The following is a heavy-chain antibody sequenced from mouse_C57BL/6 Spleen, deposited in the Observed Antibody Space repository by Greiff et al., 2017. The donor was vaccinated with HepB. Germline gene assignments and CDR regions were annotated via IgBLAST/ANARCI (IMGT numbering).Heavy chain of an antibody. CDR2: INPSTGGT. CDR1: GYSFTGYY. J-gene: IGHJ1*03. D-gene: IGHD4-1*01. CDR3: ARRTGTYFDV. V-gene: IGHV1-42*01. Sequence: VQLKQSGPELVKPGASVKISCKASGYSFTGYYMNWVKQSPEKSLEWIGEINPSTGGTTYNQKFKAKATLTVDKSSSTAYMQLKSLTSEDSAVYYCARRTGTYFDVWGTGTTVTVSS.